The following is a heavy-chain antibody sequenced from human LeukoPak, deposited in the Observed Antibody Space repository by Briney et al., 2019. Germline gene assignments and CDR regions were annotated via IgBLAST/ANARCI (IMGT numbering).Heavy chain of an antibody. CDR1: GYTFTSYG. Sequence: ASVKVSCKASGYTFTSYGISWVRQAPGQGLEWMGWISAYNGDANYAQHLQGRVTMTTDTSTSTAYMELRSLRSDDTAIYYCARDLGKQQLGFDYWGQGALVTVSS. CDR3: ARDLGKQQLGFDY. J-gene: IGHJ4*02. CDR2: ISAYNGDA. D-gene: IGHD6-13*01. V-gene: IGHV1-18*01.